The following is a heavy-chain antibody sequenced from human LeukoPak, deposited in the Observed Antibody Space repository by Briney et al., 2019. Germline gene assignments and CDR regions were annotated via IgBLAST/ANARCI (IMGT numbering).Heavy chain of an antibody. Sequence: VASVKVSCKASGYTFTSYGISWVRQAPGQGLEWMGWISGYNGNTKYAQKFQGRLTMTTDTSTSTAYMELRSLRSDDTAVYYCARGGRSYDSSGYYPIDYWGQGTLVTVSS. CDR1: GYTFTSYG. CDR3: ARGGRSYDSSGYYPIDY. V-gene: IGHV1-18*01. J-gene: IGHJ4*02. CDR2: ISGYNGNT. D-gene: IGHD3-22*01.